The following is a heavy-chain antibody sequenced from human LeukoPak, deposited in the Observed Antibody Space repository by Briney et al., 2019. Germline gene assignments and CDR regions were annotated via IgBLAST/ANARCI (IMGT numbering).Heavy chain of an antibody. CDR3: ARDLDFDH. CDR2: ISRRGDTI. V-gene: IGHV3-48*03. J-gene: IGHJ4*02. CDR1: GFTFSSYE. Sequence: PGGSLRLSCEASGFTFSSYETNWVRQAPGKGLEWISYISRRGDTISYADSVKGRFTISRDNAKNTLYLQMNSLRAEDTAVYYCARDLDFDHWGQGTLVTVSS.